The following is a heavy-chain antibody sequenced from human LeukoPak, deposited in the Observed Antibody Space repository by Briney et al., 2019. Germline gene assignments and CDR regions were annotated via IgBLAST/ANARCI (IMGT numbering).Heavy chain of an antibody. CDR3: ATGSVRYSASWYSQEGDY. V-gene: IGHV3-23*01. CDR1: GFTFSTYA. J-gene: IGHJ4*02. Sequence: GGSLRLSCAASGFTFSTYAMSWVRQAPGKGLEWVSAISVSAGSTYYADSVKGRFTISRDNSKNTLYLQMNSLRAEDTAVYYCATGSVRYSASWYSQEGDYWGQGALVTVSS. D-gene: IGHD6-13*01. CDR2: ISVSAGST.